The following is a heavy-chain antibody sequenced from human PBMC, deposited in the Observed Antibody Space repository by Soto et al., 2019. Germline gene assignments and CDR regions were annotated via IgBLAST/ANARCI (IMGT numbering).Heavy chain of an antibody. V-gene: IGHV3-30*18. CDR1: GFTFISYG. CDR2: ISYDGSNK. J-gene: IGHJ4*02. CDR3: AKPGPTYYYDSSGYYYDY. Sequence: GGSLRLSCAASGFTFISYGIHWFRHSPFKWLEWVAVISYDGSNKYYADSVKGRFTISRDNSKNTLYLQMNSLRAEDTAVYYCAKPGPTYYYDSSGYYYDYWGQGTLVTVSS. D-gene: IGHD3-22*01.